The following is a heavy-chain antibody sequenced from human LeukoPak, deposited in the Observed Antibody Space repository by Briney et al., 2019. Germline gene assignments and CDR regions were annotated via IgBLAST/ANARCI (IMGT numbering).Heavy chain of an antibody. CDR1: GGSISSYY. J-gene: IGHJ5*02. D-gene: IGHD1-1*01. V-gene: IGHV4-4*07. CDR2: IYTSGST. Sequence: SETLSLTCTVSGGSISSYYWSWIRQPAGKGLEWIGRIYTSGSTNYNPSLKSRVTVSVDTSKNQSSLKLSSVTAADTALYYCARDSLRIQSGTTPWGQGTLVTVSS. CDR3: ARDSLRIQSGTTP.